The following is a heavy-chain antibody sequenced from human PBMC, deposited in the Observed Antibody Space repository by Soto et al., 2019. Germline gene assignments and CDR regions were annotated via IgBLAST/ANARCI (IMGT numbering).Heavy chain of an antibody. J-gene: IGHJ4*02. CDR2: ISYSGTT. CDR3: ATMGTPVTGLYYFDY. V-gene: IGHV4-30-4*01. Sequence: QVQLQESGPGLVKPSQTLSLTCTVSGGSISSGNYYWSWIRQPPGKGLEWIGFISYSGTTHYSASLRSRGSISVDTSKNQFSLDLGSVTAADTAVYYCATMGTPVTGLYYFDYWGQGTLVTVSS. D-gene: IGHD4-17*01. CDR1: GGSISSGNYY.